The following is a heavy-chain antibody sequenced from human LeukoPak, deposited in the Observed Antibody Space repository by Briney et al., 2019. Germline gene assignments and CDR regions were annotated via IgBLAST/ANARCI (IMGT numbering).Heavy chain of an antibody. J-gene: IGHJ6*02. V-gene: IGHV5-51*01. Sequence: TGESLKISCKGSGYSFTSYWIGWVRQMPGKGLEWMGIIYPGDSDTRYSPSFQGQVTISVDKSISTAYLQWSSLKASDTAMYYCARRGGYYGSDPKGMDVWGQGTTVTVSS. CDR1: GYSFTSYW. D-gene: IGHD3-10*01. CDR3: ARRGGYYGSDPKGMDV. CDR2: IYPGDSDT.